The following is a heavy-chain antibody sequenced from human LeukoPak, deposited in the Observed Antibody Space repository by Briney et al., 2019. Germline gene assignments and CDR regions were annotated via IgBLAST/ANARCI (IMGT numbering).Heavy chain of an antibody. CDR3: VKSTRVTTAYYYYGMDV. V-gene: IGHV3-64D*06. Sequence: GGSLRLSCSASGFTFSNYAMHWVRQAPGKGLEYVSAISSNGGSTFYADSVKGRFTISRDNSDNTLYLQMNSLRAGDTAVYYCVKSTRVTTAYYYYGMDVWGQGTTVTVSS. CDR2: ISSNGGST. D-gene: IGHD4-17*01. CDR1: GFTFSNYA. J-gene: IGHJ6*02.